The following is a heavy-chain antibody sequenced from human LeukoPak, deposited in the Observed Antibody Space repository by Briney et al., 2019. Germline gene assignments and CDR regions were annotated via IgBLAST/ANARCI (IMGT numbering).Heavy chain of an antibody. CDR2: IYYSGST. Sequence: SETLSLTCTVSGGSISSYYWSWIRQPPGKGLEWIGYIYYSGSTNYNPSLKSRVTISVDTSKNQFSLRLSSVTAADTAIYYCARMTRDGYNHLEYWGRGTLVTVSS. V-gene: IGHV4-59*08. CDR1: GGSISSYY. D-gene: IGHD5-24*01. J-gene: IGHJ4*02. CDR3: ARMTRDGYNHLEY.